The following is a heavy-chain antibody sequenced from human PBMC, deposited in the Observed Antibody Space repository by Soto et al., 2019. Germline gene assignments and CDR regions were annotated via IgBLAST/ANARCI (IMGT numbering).Heavy chain of an antibody. CDR1: GFTFSSYA. V-gene: IGHV3-30-3*01. J-gene: IGHJ6*02. CDR3: ARDKDIVLVPAAPLYLRQQLTTRTGGMDV. D-gene: IGHD2-2*01. Sequence: QVQLVESGGGVVQPGRSLRLSCAASGFTFSSYAMHWVRQAPGKGLEWVAVISYDGSNKYYADSVKGRFTISRDNSKNTLYLQMNSLRAEDTAVYYCARDKDIVLVPAAPLYLRQQLTTRTGGMDVWGQGTTVTVSS. CDR2: ISYDGSNK.